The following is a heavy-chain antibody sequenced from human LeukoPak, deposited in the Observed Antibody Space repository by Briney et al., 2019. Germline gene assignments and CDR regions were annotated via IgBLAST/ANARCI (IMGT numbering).Heavy chain of an antibody. J-gene: IGHJ4*02. D-gene: IGHD3-10*01. CDR2: ISASGGTT. V-gene: IGHV3-23*01. CDR1: GFTFSSYA. CDR3: ANLPWFGELLMFDY. Sequence: RAGGSLRLSCAASGFTFSSYAMSWVRQAPGKGLEWVSGISASGGTTYYADSVKGRFTISRDNSKNTLYLQMNSLRAEDTAVYYCANLPWFGELLMFDYWGQGTLVTVSS.